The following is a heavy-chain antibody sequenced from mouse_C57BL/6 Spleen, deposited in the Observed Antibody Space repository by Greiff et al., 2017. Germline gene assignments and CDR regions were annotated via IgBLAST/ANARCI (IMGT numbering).Heavy chain of an antibody. J-gene: IGHJ1*03. V-gene: IGHV5-2*01. CDR2: ITSDGGST. D-gene: IGHD2-5*01. CDR3: ARQPYYSNYGWYFDV. CDR1: EYEFPSHD. Sequence: EVHLVESGGGLVQPGESLKLSCESNEYEFPSHDMSWVRKTPEKRLELVAAITSDGGSTYYPDTMERRFIISRDNTKKTLYLQMSSLRSEDTALYYCARQPYYSNYGWYFDVWGTGTTVTVSS.